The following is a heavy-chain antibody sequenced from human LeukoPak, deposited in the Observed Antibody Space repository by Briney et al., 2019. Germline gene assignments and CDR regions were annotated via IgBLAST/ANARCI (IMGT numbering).Heavy chain of an antibody. CDR1: GYTFTRYY. J-gene: IGHJ4*02. Sequence: GASVKVSCKASGYTFTRYYMHWVRQAPGQGLEWMGIINPSGGSTSYAQKFQGRVTMTRDTSTSTVYMELSSLRSEDTAVYYCARGGRVMMHGDYVYPGDYWGQGTLVTVSS. CDR2: INPSGGST. V-gene: IGHV1-46*01. D-gene: IGHD4-17*01. CDR3: ARGGRVMMHGDYVYPGDY.